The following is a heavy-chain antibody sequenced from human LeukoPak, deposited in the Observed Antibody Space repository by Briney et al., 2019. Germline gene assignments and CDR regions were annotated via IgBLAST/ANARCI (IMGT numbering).Heavy chain of an antibody. CDR2: INPNSGGT. CDR3: ARDRNYYGSGNGH. Sequence: ASVKVSCKTSGYTFTGYYMHWVRQAPGQGLEWMGWINPNSGGTNYAQKFQGRVTMTRDTSTSTAYMELRSLRSDDTAVYYCARDRNYYGSGNGHWGQGTLVTVSS. D-gene: IGHD3-10*01. V-gene: IGHV1-2*02. J-gene: IGHJ4*02. CDR1: GYTFTGYY.